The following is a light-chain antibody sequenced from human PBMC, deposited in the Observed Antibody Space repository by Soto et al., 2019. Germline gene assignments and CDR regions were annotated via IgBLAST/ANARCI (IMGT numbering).Light chain of an antibody. V-gene: IGKV3-11*01. CDR3: LQRSNWPRWT. Sequence: EIVLTQSPATLSLSPGERATLSCRASQSVSSYLAWYQQKPGQAPRLLIYDASNRATGIPARFSGSGSGTDFTLTISRLEPEDFAVYYCLQRSNWPRWTFGQGTKVDIK. CDR1: QSVSSY. CDR2: DAS. J-gene: IGKJ1*01.